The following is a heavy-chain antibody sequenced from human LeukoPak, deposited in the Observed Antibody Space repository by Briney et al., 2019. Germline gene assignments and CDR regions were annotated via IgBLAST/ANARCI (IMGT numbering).Heavy chain of an antibody. CDR3: ARDLRDYGDYVVAFDI. CDR1: GFTFSDYY. CDR2: ISSSGSTI. J-gene: IGHJ3*02. Sequence: GGSLRLSCAASGFTFSDYYMSWIRQAPGKGLEWVSYISSSGSTIYYADSVKGRFTISRDNAKNSLYLQMNSLRAEDTAVYYCARDLRDYGDYVVAFDIWGQGTMVTVSS. D-gene: IGHD4-17*01. V-gene: IGHV3-11*04.